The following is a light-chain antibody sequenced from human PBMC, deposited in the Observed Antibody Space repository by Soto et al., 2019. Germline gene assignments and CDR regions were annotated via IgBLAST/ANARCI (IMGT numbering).Light chain of an antibody. Sequence: EIVLTQSPDTLSLSPGERATLSCRASQSVGSNYLAWYQQKPGQAPRLLMYDASGRASGIPDRFTGSGSGTDFTPTISSLEPEDFGVYYCQVYDRSPLFGGGTKVDIK. CDR1: QSVGSNY. V-gene: IGKV3-20*01. J-gene: IGKJ4*01. CDR2: DAS. CDR3: QVYDRSPL.